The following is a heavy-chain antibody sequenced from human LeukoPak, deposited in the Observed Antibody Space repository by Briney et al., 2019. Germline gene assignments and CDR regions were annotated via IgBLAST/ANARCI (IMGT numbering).Heavy chain of an antibody. J-gene: IGHJ5*02. CDR1: GGSISSHY. CDR3: ARRDYVSGSYSFDP. CDR2: IYNSGST. V-gene: IGHV4-59*08. Sequence: SETLSLTCTVSGGSISSHYWSWIRQPPRKGLEWIGYIYNSGSTNYNPSLKSRVTISEDMSKNQFSLKLSSVTAADTAVYYCARRDYVSGSYSFDPWGQGTLVTVSS. D-gene: IGHD3-10*01.